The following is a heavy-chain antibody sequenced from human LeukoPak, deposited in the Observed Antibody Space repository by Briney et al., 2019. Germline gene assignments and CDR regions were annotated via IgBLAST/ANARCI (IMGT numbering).Heavy chain of an antibody. Sequence: SETLSLTCTVSGGSISSSSYYWGWIRQPPGKGLEWIGSIYYSGSTYYNPSLKSRVTISVDTSKNQFSLKLSSVTAADTAVYYCARAVEMATNLAYWGQGTLVTVSS. V-gene: IGHV4-39*07. D-gene: IGHD5-24*01. CDR3: ARAVEMATNLAY. CDR1: GGSISSSSYY. CDR2: IYYSGST. J-gene: IGHJ4*02.